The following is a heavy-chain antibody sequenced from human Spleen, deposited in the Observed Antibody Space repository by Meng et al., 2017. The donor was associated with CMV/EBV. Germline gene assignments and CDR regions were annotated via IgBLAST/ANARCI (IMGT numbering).Heavy chain of an antibody. V-gene: IGHV3-11*01. J-gene: IGHJ2*01. CDR2: ISSSGDSM. Sequence: CAASGFTASDYYMNWIRQAPGKGLEWLSYISSSGDSMYYGDSVKGRFTISRDNAKNSLYLQMNSLRAEDTAVYYCARNHWDQTWFFDLWGRGTLVTVSS. CDR1: GFTASDYY. CDR3: ARNHWDQTWFFDL. D-gene: IGHD7-27*01.